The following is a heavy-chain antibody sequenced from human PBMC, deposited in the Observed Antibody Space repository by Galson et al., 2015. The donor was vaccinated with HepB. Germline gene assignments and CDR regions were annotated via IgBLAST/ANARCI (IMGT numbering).Heavy chain of an antibody. Sequence: SLRLSCAASGFTFSSYGMHWVRQAPGKGLEWVAFIRYDGSNKYYADSVKGRFTISRDNSKNTLYLQMNSLRAEDTAVYYCAKGDCSGGSCYPLWGQGTLVTVSS. CDR2: IRYDGSNK. V-gene: IGHV3-30*02. D-gene: IGHD2-15*01. CDR3: AKGDCSGGSCYPL. J-gene: IGHJ4*02. CDR1: GFTFSSYG.